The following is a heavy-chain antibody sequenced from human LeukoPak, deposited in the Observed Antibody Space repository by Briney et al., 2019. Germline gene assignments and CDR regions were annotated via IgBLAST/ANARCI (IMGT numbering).Heavy chain of an antibody. CDR3: ARWSSSFDY. D-gene: IGHD6-13*01. CDR1: GGSFSGYY. J-gene: IGHJ4*02. Sequence: SETLSLTCAVYGGSFSGYYWSWIRQPPGKGLEWLGEINHSGSTNYNPSLKSRVTISVDKSKNQFSLKLSSVTAADTAVYYCARWSSSFDYWGQGTLVTVSS. CDR2: INHSGST. V-gene: IGHV4-34*01.